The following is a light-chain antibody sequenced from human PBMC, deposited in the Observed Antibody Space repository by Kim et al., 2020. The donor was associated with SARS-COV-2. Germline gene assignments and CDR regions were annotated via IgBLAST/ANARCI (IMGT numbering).Light chain of an antibody. CDR3: QQNDAFPST. Sequence: DILMTQSPSSLSASVGDRVTITCQATQVIRKFLNWYQQRPGKAPQLLIYDVSNLQTGVPSRFSGSGYGTEFTLTISSLQPEDFATYYCQQNDAFPSTFGQGTRLEIK. V-gene: IGKV1-33*01. J-gene: IGKJ5*01. CDR1: QVIRKF. CDR2: DVS.